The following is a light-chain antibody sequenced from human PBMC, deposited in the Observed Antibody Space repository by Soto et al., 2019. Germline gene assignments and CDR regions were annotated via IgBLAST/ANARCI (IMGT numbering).Light chain of an antibody. CDR1: QSVSSN. V-gene: IGKV3-15*01. Sequence: EVVMTQSPATLSVSPGEGATLSCRASQSVSSNLAWYQQKPGQAPRLLIYGVSTRATGIPARFSGSGSGTEFTLTISSLQSEDFAVYYCQQYNNWPPLTFGGGTKVEIK. CDR3: QQYNNWPPLT. J-gene: IGKJ4*01. CDR2: GVS.